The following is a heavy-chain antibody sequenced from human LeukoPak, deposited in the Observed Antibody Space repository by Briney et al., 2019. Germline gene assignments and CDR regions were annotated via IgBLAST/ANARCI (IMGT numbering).Heavy chain of an antibody. J-gene: IGHJ4*02. CDR1: GGSFSGYY. V-gene: IGHV4-34*01. D-gene: IGHD5-18*01. CDR2: INHSGST. CDR3: ARGGYSYGIRFDY. Sequence: SETLSLTCAVYGGSFSGYYWSWIRQPPGKGLEWIGEINHSGSTNYNPSLKSRVTISVDTSKNHFSLKLSSVTDADTAVYYCARGGYSYGIRFDYWGQGTLVTVSS.